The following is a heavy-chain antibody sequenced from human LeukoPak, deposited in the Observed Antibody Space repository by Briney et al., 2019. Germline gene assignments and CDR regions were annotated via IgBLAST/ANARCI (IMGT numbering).Heavy chain of an antibody. J-gene: IGHJ6*02. D-gene: IGHD6-19*01. CDR2: IRANGDTT. CDR3: AQVTSNNGWFLEV. CDR1: GFTFSIYA. V-gene: IGHV3-23*01. Sequence: GGSLRLSCAASGFTFSIYAMSWVRQAPGKGLEWVSGIRANGDTTYYADSVKGRFTISRDNSMNTLYLQMSSLRAEDTAVYHCAQVTSNNGWFLEVWGQGTTVTVSS.